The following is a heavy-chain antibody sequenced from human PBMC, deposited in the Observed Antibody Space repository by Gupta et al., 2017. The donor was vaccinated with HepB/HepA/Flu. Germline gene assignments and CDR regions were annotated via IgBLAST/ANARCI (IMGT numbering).Heavy chain of an antibody. Sequence: EVQLVESGGGLVKPGGSLRLSCAASGFTFSSYSITWVRQAPGKGLEWGSSISSSSSYIYYADSVKGRFTISRDNAKNSLYLQMNSLRAEDTAVYYCATGSGSYQYYYGMDVWGQGTTVTVSS. CDR2: ISSSSSYI. CDR3: ATGSGSYQYYYGMDV. V-gene: IGHV3-21*01. D-gene: IGHD1-26*01. J-gene: IGHJ6*02. CDR1: GFTFSSYS.